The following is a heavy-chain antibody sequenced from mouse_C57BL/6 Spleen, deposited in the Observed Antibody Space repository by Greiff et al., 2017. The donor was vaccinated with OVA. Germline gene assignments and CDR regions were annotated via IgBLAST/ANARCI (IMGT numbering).Heavy chain of an antibody. CDR3: AREATVVALYAMDY. CDR1: GYTFTSYG. D-gene: IGHD1-1*01. J-gene: IGHJ4*01. Sequence: VQLQQSGAELARPGASVKLSCKASGYTFTSYGISWVKQRTGQGLEWIGEIYPRSGNTYYNEKFKGKATLTADKSSSTAYMELRSLTSEDSAVYFCAREATVVALYAMDYWGQGTAVTVSS. V-gene: IGHV1-81*01. CDR2: IYPRSGNT.